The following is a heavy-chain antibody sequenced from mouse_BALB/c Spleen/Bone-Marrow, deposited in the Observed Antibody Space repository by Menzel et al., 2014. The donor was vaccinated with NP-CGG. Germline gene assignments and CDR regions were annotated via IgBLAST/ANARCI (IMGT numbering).Heavy chain of an antibody. V-gene: IGHV5-6-5*01. Sequence: EVKLVESGGGLVKPGGSLKLSCAASGFTFSSYAMSWVRQTPEKRLEWVASISSGGSTYYPDSVKGRFTISRDNARNIQYLQMSSLRSEDTAMYYCAREGDGYDPAWFAYWGQGTLVTVSA. CDR2: ISSGGST. CDR3: AREGDGYDPAWFAY. J-gene: IGHJ3*01. D-gene: IGHD2-2*01. CDR1: GFTFSSYA.